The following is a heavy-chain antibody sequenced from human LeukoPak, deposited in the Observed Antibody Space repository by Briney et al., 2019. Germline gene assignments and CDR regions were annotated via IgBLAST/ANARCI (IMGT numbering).Heavy chain of an antibody. J-gene: IGHJ4*02. CDR1: GYTFASYG. Sequence: ASVKVSCKASGYTFASYGISWVRQAPGQGLEWMGWISAHNGNTNYAQKLQGRVTMTTDTSTSTAYMELRSLRSDDTAVYYCARVRDSSGWYYFDYWGQGTLVTVSS. V-gene: IGHV1-18*01. CDR2: ISAHNGNT. CDR3: ARVRDSSGWYYFDY. D-gene: IGHD6-19*01.